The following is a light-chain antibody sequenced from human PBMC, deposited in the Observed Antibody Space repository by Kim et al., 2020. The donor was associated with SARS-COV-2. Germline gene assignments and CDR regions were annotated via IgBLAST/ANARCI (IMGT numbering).Light chain of an antibody. CDR2: AAS. CDR1: QSINNY. J-gene: IGKJ4*01. CDR3: QQSSSFPLT. V-gene: IGKV1-39*01. Sequence: DIQMTQSPSSLAASVGDRVTITCRASQSINNYLNWYQQKPGKAPKLLIYAASSLQSGVPARFSGSTSGTDFTLTISSLQPEDFATYYCQQSSSFPLTFGGGTKVDIK.